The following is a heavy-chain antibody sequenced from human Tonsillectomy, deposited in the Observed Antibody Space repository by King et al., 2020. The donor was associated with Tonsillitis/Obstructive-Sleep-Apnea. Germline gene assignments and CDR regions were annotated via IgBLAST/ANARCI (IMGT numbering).Heavy chain of an antibody. V-gene: IGHV3-23*04. CDR2: ISGRGCST. D-gene: IGHD4-17*01. J-gene: IGHJ4*02. Sequence: VQLVESGGGLVQPGGSLRLSCAASGFTFSSYAMNWVRQAPGKGLEWVSGISGRGCSTDYADSVKGRFTISRDNSKNTLYLQMNSLRAEDTAVYYCAKDRASTVTTGYWGQGTLVTVSS. CDR3: AKDRASTVTTGY. CDR1: GFTFSSYA.